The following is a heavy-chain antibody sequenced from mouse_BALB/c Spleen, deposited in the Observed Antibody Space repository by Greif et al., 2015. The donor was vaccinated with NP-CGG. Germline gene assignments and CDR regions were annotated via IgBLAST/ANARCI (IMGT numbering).Heavy chain of an antibody. J-gene: IGHJ4*01. Sequence: EVMLVESGGGLVKPGGSLKLPCAASGFAFSSYDMSWVRQTPEKRLEWVAYISSGGGSTYYPDTVKGRFTISRDNAKNTLYLQMSSLKSEDTAMYYCARAVNFYYTMDYWGQGTSVTVSS. CDR1: GFAFSSYD. V-gene: IGHV5-12-1*01. CDR2: ISSGGGST. CDR3: ARAVNFYYTMDY.